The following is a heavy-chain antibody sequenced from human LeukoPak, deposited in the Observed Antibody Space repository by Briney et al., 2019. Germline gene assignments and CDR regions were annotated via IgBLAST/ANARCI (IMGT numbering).Heavy chain of an antibody. Sequence: GASVKVSCKASGYTFTGYYMHWVRQAPGQGLEWMGWINPNSGGTNYAQNVQGRVTMTTDTSTSTAYMELRSLRSDDTAVYYCARDTQGPDYWGQGTLVTVSS. CDR3: ARDTQGPDY. CDR2: INPNSGGT. V-gene: IGHV1-2*02. J-gene: IGHJ4*02. CDR1: GYTFTGYY.